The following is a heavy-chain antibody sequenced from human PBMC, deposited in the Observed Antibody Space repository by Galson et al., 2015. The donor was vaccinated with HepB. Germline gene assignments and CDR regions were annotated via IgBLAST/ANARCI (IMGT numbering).Heavy chain of an antibody. CDR2: ISYDGSNK. CDR3: ARDVDQLLFFSWFDP. CDR1: GFTFSSYA. Sequence: SLRLSCAASGFTFSSYAMHWVRQAPGKGLEWVAVISYDGSNKYYADSVKGRSTISRDNSKNTLYLQMNSLRAEDTAVYYCARDVDQLLFFSWFDPWGQGTLVTVSS. D-gene: IGHD2-2*01. V-gene: IGHV3-30-3*01. J-gene: IGHJ5*02.